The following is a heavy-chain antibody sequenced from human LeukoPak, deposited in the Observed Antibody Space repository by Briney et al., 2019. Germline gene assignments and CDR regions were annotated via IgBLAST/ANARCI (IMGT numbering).Heavy chain of an antibody. CDR2: ISAYNGNT. CDR1: GYTFTSYG. D-gene: IGHD3-22*01. V-gene: IGHV1-18*01. Sequence: ASVKVSCKASGYTFTSYGISWVRQAPGQGLERMGGISAYNGNTNYAQKLQGRVTMTTDTSTSTAYMELRSLRSDDTAVYYCARDHREYYYDSSGYFQHRRGDAFDIWGQGTMVTVSS. CDR3: ARDHREYYYDSSGYFQHRRGDAFDI. J-gene: IGHJ3*02.